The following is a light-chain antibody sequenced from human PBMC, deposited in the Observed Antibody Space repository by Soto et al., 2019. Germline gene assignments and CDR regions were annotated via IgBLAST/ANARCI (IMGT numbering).Light chain of an antibody. CDR3: QQYNSYPLT. J-gene: IGKJ4*01. Sequence: DIQMTQSPSSLSASVGDRVTLTCRASQSISSYLNWYQQKPGKAPKLLIYAASSLQSGVPSRFSGSGSGTEFTLTISSLQPDDFATYYCQQYNSYPLTFGGGTKV. V-gene: IGKV1-39*01. CDR1: QSISSY. CDR2: AAS.